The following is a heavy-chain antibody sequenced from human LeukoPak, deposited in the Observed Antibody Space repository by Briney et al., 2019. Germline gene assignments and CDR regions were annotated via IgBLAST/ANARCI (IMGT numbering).Heavy chain of an antibody. D-gene: IGHD5-18*01. CDR3: ARQQLWLDY. Sequence: GSLLLSCAASGFTFSDYYMSWIRPAPGKGLEWVSYISRSGSTINYADSVKGRFTISRDNAKNSLFLQMDSLRAEDTAVYYCARQQLWLDYWGQGTLVTVSS. CDR2: ISRSGSTI. CDR1: GFTFSDYY. V-gene: IGHV3-11*01. J-gene: IGHJ4*02.